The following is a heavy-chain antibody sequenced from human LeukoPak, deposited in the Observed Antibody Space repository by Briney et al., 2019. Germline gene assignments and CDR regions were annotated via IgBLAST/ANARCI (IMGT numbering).Heavy chain of an antibody. CDR2: IYYSGST. D-gene: IGHD4-17*01. CDR1: DDSNSLYY. J-gene: IGHJ4*02. CDR3: ASRSPDYGDPYY. Sequence: SETLSLTCSVSDDSNSLYYWSWIRQHPGKGLEWIGYIYYSGSTYYNPSLKSRVTISVDTSKNQFSLKLSSVTAADTAVYYCASRSPDYGDPYYWGQGTLVTVSS. V-gene: IGHV4-59*06.